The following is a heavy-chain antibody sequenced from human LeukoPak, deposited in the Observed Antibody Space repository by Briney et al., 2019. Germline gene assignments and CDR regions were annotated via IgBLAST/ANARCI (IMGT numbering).Heavy chain of an antibody. J-gene: IGHJ4*02. CDR3: ARDVDYYGSGSYNY. Sequence: ASMKVSCKASGYTFTSYGISWVRQAPGQGLEWMGWISAYNGNTNYAQKLQGRVTMTTDTSTSTAYMELRSLRSDDTAVYYCARDVDYYGSGSYNYWGQGTLVTVSS. D-gene: IGHD3-10*01. V-gene: IGHV1-18*01. CDR1: GYTFTSYG. CDR2: ISAYNGNT.